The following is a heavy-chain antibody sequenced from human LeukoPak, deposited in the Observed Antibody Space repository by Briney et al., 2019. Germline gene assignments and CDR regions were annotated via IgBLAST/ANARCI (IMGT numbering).Heavy chain of an antibody. J-gene: IGHJ4*02. CDR2: INAGNGNT. CDR3: ARGGTSTPPAVDY. V-gene: IGHV1-3*01. CDR1: GFTFTSYA. D-gene: IGHD1-1*01. Sequence: GASVKVSCKASGFTFTSYAMHWVRQAPGQRLDWMGWINAGNGNTRYSQKFQGRVTITRDTSASTAYMELSSLRSEDTAVYYCARGGTSTPPAVDYWGQGSLVTVS.